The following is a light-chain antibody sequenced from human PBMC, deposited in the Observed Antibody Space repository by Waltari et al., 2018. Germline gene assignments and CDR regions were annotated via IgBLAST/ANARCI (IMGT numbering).Light chain of an antibody. V-gene: IGLV1-40*01. Sequence: QSVLTQPPSVSGAPGQRVTISCTGSDSNIGAGYDVHWYQQLPRAAPKLLIYGSTSRPLGVPDRFFGSTSGTSAFLAITGLQAEDEADYYCQSYDTTLSVVFGGGTKLTVL. J-gene: IGLJ3*02. CDR1: DSNIGAGYD. CDR3: QSYDTTLSVV. CDR2: GST.